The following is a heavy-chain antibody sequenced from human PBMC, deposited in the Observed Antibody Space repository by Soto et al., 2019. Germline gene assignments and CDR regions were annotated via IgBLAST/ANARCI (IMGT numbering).Heavy chain of an antibody. J-gene: IGHJ4*02. CDR3: ARGGANYDYVWGSYRPRGGYCFDY. CDR2: IYHSGST. V-gene: IGHV4-39*07. D-gene: IGHD3-16*02. CDR1: GGSMNTNNYY. Sequence: ETLSLTCTVSGGSMNTNNYYWGWIRQPPGKGLEWIGEIYHSGSTNYNPSLKSRVTISVDKSKNQFSLKLSSVTAADTAVYYCARGGANYDYVWGSYRPRGGYCFDYWGQGTLVTVSS.